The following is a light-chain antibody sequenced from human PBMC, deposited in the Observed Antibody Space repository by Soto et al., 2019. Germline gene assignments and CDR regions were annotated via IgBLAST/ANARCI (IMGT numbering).Light chain of an antibody. CDR2: WES. Sequence: DIVITQSPYALAVSLGDRDTINCKSRQTVLYRSNNMNYLSWYQQKTGQPPKLLIYWESTRESGVPDRLSGSGSGTDLNLTTSRLQAEDVAVYYCQQYYSSPRTFGGGTKVDIK. J-gene: IGKJ4*01. CDR3: QQYYSSPRT. CDR1: QTVLYRSNNMNY. V-gene: IGKV4-1*01.